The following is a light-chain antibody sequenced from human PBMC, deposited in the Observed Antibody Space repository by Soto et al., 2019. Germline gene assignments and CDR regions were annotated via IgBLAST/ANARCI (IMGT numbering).Light chain of an antibody. CDR2: GAF. Sequence: EIVLTQSPGTLSLSPGERATLSCRASQSVSSSYLAWYQQKPGQAPRLLIYGAFNRATGIPARFSGSGSGTDFTLTISSLEPEDFAVYYCQQRSNWPITFGQGTRLENK. J-gene: IGKJ5*01. V-gene: IGKV3D-20*02. CDR3: QQRSNWPIT. CDR1: QSVSSSY.